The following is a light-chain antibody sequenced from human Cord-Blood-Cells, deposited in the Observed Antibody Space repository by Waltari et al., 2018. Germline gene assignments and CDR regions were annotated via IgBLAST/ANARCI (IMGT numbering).Light chain of an antibody. V-gene: IGKV1-39*01. Sequence: DIQMTQSPSSLSASVGDRVTITCRASQSISSYLNWYQQKPGKAPKLLIYAASSLQSGVPSRFSGIGSGTDFTLTSNSLQPEDFATYFCQQSYSTPLFTFGPGTKVDIK. CDR3: QQSYSTPLFT. CDR2: AAS. CDR1: QSISSY. J-gene: IGKJ3*01.